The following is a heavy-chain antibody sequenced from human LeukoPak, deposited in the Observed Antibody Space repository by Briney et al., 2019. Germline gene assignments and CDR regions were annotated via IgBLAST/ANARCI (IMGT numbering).Heavy chain of an antibody. CDR2: IYTSGST. CDR3: ARLLGGWFYFDC. CDR1: GGSISSGSYY. D-gene: IGHD2-15*01. V-gene: IGHV4-61*02. Sequence: SETLSLTCTVSGGSISSGSYYWSWIRQPAGKGLEWIGRIYTSGSTNYNPSLKSRVTISVDTSKNQFSLKLSSVTAADTAVYYCARLLGGWFYFDCWSQGTLVTVSS. J-gene: IGHJ4*02.